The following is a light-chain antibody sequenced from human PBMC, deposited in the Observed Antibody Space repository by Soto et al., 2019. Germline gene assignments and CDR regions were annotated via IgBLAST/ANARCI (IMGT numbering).Light chain of an antibody. Sequence: IVLTQSPGTLSLSPGERATLSCRASQSVSTRYLAWYQQKRGQPPRLLIYGASSRASGIPDRFSGSGSATDFTLTITRLEPEEFALYYCQQYDTSSIIFGQGTRLEIK. CDR1: QSVSTRY. CDR2: GAS. J-gene: IGKJ5*01. CDR3: QQYDTSSII. V-gene: IGKV3-20*01.